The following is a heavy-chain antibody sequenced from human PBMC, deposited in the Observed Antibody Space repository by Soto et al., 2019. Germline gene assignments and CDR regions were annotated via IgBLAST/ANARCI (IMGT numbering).Heavy chain of an antibody. CDR3: AKDRGLRFLEWLSYGMDV. CDR2: ISGSGGST. D-gene: IGHD3-3*01. V-gene: IGHV3-23*01. CDR1: GFTFSSYA. J-gene: IGHJ6*02. Sequence: PGGSLRLSCAASGFTFSSYAMSWVRQAPGKGLEWVSAISGSGGSTYYADSVKGRFTISRDNSKNTLYLQMNSLRAEDTAVYYCAKDRGLRFLEWLSYGMDVWGQGTTVTVSS.